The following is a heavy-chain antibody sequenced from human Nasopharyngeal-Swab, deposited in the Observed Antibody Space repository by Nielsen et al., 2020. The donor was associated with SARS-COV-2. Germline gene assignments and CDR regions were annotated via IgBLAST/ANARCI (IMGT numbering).Heavy chain of an antibody. CDR3: ARERRPGTIFGVVTTLDY. V-gene: IGHV3-21*01. CDR2: ISSSSSDI. D-gene: IGHD3-3*01. Sequence: GESLKISCVDSGFRDYSMNWVRQAPGKGLEWVSSISSSSSDIYYADSVKGRFTISRDNAKNSLYLQMNSLRAEDTAVYYCARERRPGTIFGVVTTLDYWGQGTLVTVSS. CDR1: GFRDYS. J-gene: IGHJ4*02.